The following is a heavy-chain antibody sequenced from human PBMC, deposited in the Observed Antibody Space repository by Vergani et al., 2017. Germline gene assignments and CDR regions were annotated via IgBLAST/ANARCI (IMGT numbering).Heavy chain of an antibody. CDR3: ARGNYYGSGTYVDP. CDR1: GSTVSGNY. Sequence: ELQLVESGGGLVQPGGSLRLSCAASGSTVSGNYMTWVRQAPGKGLEWVSHIYSGDETYYAYSVKGRVTISRETSKNTLHLQINNLRVEDTAVYYCARGNYYGSGTYVDPWGQGTLVTVSS. D-gene: IGHD3-10*01. V-gene: IGHV3-66*02. J-gene: IGHJ5*02. CDR2: IYSGDET.